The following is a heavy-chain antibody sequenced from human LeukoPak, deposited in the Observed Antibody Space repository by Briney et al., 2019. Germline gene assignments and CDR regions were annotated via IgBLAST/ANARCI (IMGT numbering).Heavy chain of an antibody. CDR2: MSAYNGNT. J-gene: IGHJ5*02. CDR3: ARDQAVAGNNWFDP. Sequence: GASVNVSCKASGYTFTSYGISWVRQAPGQGLEWMGWMSAYNGNTNYAQKLQGRVTMTTDTSTSTAYMELRSLRSDDTAVYYCARDQAVAGNNWFDPWGQGTLVTVSS. D-gene: IGHD6-19*01. CDR1: GYTFTSYG. V-gene: IGHV1-18*01.